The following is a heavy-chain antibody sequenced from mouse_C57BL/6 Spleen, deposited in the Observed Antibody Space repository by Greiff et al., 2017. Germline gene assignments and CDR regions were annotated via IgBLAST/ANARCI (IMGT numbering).Heavy chain of an antibody. V-gene: IGHV1-82*01. CDR2: IYPGDGDT. D-gene: IGHD3-2*02. Sequence: QVQLKESGPELVKPGASVKISCKASGYAFSSSWMNWVKQRPGKGLEWIGRIYPGDGDTNYNGKFKGKATLTADKPSSTAYMQLSSLTSEDSAVYFCARGTRLSPMDYWGQGTSVTVSS. CDR3: ARGTRLSPMDY. J-gene: IGHJ4*01. CDR1: GYAFSSSW.